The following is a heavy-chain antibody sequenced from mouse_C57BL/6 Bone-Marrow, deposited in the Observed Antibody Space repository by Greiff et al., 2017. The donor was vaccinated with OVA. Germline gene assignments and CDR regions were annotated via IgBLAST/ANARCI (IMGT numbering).Heavy chain of an antibody. J-gene: IGHJ4*01. D-gene: IGHD2-4*01. Sequence: QVQLKQSGAELARPGASVKMSCKASGYTFTSYTMHWVKQRPGQGLEWIGYINPSSGYTKYNQKFKDKATLTADKSSSTAYMQLSSLTSEDSAVYYCARGDDYDDGGYWGQGTSVTVSS. CDR2: INPSSGYT. V-gene: IGHV1-4*01. CDR1: GYTFTSYT. CDR3: ARGDDYDDGGY.